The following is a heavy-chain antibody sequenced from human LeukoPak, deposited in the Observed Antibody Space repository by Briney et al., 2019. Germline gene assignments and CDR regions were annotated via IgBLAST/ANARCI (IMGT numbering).Heavy chain of an antibody. Sequence: GGSLKLSCAASGFTFSASTMHWVRQASGKGLEWVGRIRSKANSYATAYAASVKGRFTISRDDSKSTAYLQMNSLETEDTAVYYCTTVDTTMVWGQGTLVTVSS. J-gene: IGHJ4*02. CDR3: TTVDTTMV. D-gene: IGHD5-18*01. CDR2: IRSKANSYAT. CDR1: GFTFSAST. V-gene: IGHV3-73*01.